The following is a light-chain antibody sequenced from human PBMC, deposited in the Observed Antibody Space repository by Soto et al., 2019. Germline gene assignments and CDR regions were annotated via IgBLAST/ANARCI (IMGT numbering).Light chain of an antibody. CDR1: SSNIGAGYP. CDR2: G. V-gene: IGLV1-40*01. J-gene: IGLJ3*02. CDR3: QSYDSSLSRRGV. Sequence: QSVLTQPRSVSGAPGQRVTISCTGSSSNIGAGYPVHWYQQLPGTAPKLLVAGNRPSGVPDRFSVSKSGASASLAITGLQAEDEADYYCQSYDSSLSRRGVFGGGTKLTVL.